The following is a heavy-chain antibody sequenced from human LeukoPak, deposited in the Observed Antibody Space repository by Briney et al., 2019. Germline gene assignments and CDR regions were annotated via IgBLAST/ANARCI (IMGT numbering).Heavy chain of an antibody. V-gene: IGHV3-23*01. CDR2: ISGSCGSI. D-gene: IGHD3-3*01. CDR1: GFTFSSYA. J-gene: IGHJ4*02. Sequence: GGPLRLSCAASGFTFSSYAMSWVRQSPGEGLEWVSAISGSCGSIYYADSVKGRFTISRDNSNNTLYLQMNSLRAEDTAVYYCAKDVRGLYYDFWSGPKPFDYWGQGTLVTVSS. CDR3: AKDVRGLYYDFWSGPKPFDY.